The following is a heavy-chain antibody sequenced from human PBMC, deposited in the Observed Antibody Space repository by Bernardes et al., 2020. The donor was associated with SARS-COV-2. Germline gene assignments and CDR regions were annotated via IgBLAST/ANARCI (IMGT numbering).Heavy chain of an antibody. CDR3: ARDLIVVVTEGAFDI. J-gene: IGHJ3*02. CDR2: ITDSGDTT. D-gene: IGHD2-21*01. V-gene: IGHV3-21*01. Sequence: GGSLRLCCEVSGFTFSSYTMNWVRQAPGKGLEWVSTITDSGDTTYYADSVKGRFTISRDNAKNSLYLQMNSLRAEDTAVYYCARDLIVVVTEGAFDIWGQGTMVTVSS. CDR1: GFTFSSYT.